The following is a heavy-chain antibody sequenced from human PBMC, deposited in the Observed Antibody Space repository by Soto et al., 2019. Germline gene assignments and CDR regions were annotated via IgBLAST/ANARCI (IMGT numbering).Heavy chain of an antibody. Sequence: ASVKVSCKASGYTFASYDIKWVRQATGQGLEWMGWMNPNSGNTGYAQKFQGRVTMTRNTSISTAYMELSSLRSEDTAVYYCALTTVTARPGWYYYYYMDVWGKGTTVTVSS. CDR2: MNPNSGNT. D-gene: IGHD4-17*01. J-gene: IGHJ6*03. V-gene: IGHV1-8*01. CDR3: ALTTVTARPGWYYYYYMDV. CDR1: GYTFASYD.